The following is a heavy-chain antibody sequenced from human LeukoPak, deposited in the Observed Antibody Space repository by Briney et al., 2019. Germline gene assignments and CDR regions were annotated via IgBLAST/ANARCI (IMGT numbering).Heavy chain of an antibody. CDR2: IRPDGSEK. V-gene: IGHV3-7*03. Sequence: AGSLRLSCAASGFTFSNYCMTWVRQAPGKGLEWVGNIRPDGSEKKYVDSVKGRFTISRDNAKNSLYLQMNSLRAEDTAVYYCARDTYYYDSSRYYYFDYWGQGILVTVSS. CDR1: GFTFSNYC. J-gene: IGHJ4*02. CDR3: ARDTYYYDSSRYYYFDY. D-gene: IGHD3-22*01.